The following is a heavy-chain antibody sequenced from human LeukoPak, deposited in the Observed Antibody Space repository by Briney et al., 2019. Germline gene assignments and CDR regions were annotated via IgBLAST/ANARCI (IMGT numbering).Heavy chain of an antibody. Sequence: RTGRSLRLSCAASGFTFSSYGMHWVRQAPGKGLEWVAVISYDGSNKYYADSVKGRFTISRDNSKNTVYLQMNSLRAEDTAVYYCAQDQGYYGSGSYKEFFRHWGQGTLVTVSS. CDR3: AQDQGYYGSGSYKEFFRH. V-gene: IGHV3-30*18. CDR1: GFTFSSYG. CDR2: ISYDGSNK. J-gene: IGHJ1*01. D-gene: IGHD3-10*01.